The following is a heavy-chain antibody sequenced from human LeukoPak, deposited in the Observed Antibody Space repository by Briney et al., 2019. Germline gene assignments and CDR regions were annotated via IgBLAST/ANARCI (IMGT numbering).Heavy chain of an antibody. J-gene: IGHJ5*02. V-gene: IGHV1-2*02. CDR1: GYTFTGYY. CDR2: INPDSGDT. CDR3: TRGLLGGSGTFDP. Sequence: GASVKVSCKASGYTFTGYYLHWGRQAPGQGLECMGWINPDSGDTNYLQKFQGRVTMTRDTSISTAYMELSRLSSDDTGVYYCTRGLLGGSGTFDPWGQGTLVTVSS. D-gene: IGHD3-10*01.